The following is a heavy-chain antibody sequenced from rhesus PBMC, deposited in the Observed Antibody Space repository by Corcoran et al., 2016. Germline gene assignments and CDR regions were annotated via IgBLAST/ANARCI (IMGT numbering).Heavy chain of an antibody. CDR1: GGSISRNY. CDR2: IYGSGSST. V-gene: IGHV4-169*01. Sequence: QLQLQESGPGLVKPSETLSVTCAVSGGSISRNYWSWIRQPPGKGLELIGRIYGSGSSTNYNPSLKSRVTLSVDTSKNQLSLKLSSVTAADTAVYYCARHAGSNYFQEYFEFWGQGALVTVSS. CDR3: ARHAGSNYFQEYFEF. J-gene: IGHJ1*01. D-gene: IGHD4-23*01.